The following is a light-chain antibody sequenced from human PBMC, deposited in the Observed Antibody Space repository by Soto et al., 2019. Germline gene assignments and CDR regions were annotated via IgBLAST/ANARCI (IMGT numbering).Light chain of an antibody. J-gene: IGKJ1*01. Sequence: DIQMTQSPSSLSASVGDRVTITCRASQSISSYLNWYQQKPGKAPKQMIYGASSLQSGVPSRFSGSGSGTDFTFTISSLQPEDSATYSCQQSYSTLWTFGQGTQVEIK. CDR2: GAS. CDR3: QQSYSTLWT. CDR1: QSISSY. V-gene: IGKV1-39*01.